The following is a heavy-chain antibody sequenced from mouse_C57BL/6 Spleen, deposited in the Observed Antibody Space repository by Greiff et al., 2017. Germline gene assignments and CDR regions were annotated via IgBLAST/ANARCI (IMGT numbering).Heavy chain of an antibody. Sequence: EVKLEESGGGLVKPGGSLKLSCAASGFTFSSYGMSWVRQTPDKRLEWVATISSGGSYTYYPDSVKGRFTISRNNAKNILYLQMSRLKSEDTAMYYGGRHEDYEDYYAMDYWGKGTSVTVAS. D-gene: IGHD2-4*01. J-gene: IGHJ4*01. CDR2: ISSGGSYT. CDR1: GFTFSSYG. V-gene: IGHV5-6*03. CDR3: GRHEDYEDYYAMDY.